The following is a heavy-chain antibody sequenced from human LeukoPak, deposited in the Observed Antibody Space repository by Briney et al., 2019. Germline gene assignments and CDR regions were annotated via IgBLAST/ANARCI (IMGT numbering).Heavy chain of an antibody. D-gene: IGHD3-22*01. CDR1: GGSFSGYY. CDR2: INHSGST. J-gene: IGHJ5*02. CDR3: ANLPDYYDSSGSP. Sequence: SETLSLTCAVYGGSFSGYYWSWIRQPPGKGLEWIGEINHSGSTNYNPSLKSRVTISVDTSKNQFSLKLSSVTAADTAVYYCANLPDYYDSSGSPWGQGTLVTVSS. V-gene: IGHV4-34*01.